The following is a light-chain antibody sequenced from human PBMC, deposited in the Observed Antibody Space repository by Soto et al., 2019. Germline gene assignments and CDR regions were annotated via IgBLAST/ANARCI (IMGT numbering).Light chain of an antibody. CDR3: QQRSNWRTWT. Sequence: IVLTQSPGTLSLSPGERATLSCRASQSVSSNYLAWYQQKPGQAPRLLIYGASSRATGIPDRFSGSGSGTDFTLTISSLEPEDFAVYYCQQRSNWRTWTFGQGTKVDIK. J-gene: IGKJ1*01. V-gene: IGKV3D-20*02. CDR2: GAS. CDR1: QSVSSNY.